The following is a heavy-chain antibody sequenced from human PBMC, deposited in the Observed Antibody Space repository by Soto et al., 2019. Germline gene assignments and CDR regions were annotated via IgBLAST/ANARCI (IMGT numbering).Heavy chain of an antibody. J-gene: IGHJ6*02. CDR1: GDSVSSNSAA. D-gene: IGHD3-3*01. CDR2: TYYRSKWYN. Sequence: SQTLSLTCXISGDSVSSNSAAWNWIRQSPSRGLEWLGRTYYRSKWYNDYAVSVKSRITINPDTSKNQFSLQLNSVTPEDTAVYYCAREPVYYDFWSGDPPSYYYYGMDVWGQGTTVTVSS. CDR3: AREPVYYDFWSGDPPSYYYYGMDV. V-gene: IGHV6-1*01.